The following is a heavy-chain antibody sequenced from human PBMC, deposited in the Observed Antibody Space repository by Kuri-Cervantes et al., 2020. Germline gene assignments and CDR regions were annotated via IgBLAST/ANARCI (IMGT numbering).Heavy chain of an antibody. D-gene: IGHD2-2*01. CDR2: ISSSSSTI. Sequence: GESLKISCAASGFTFSSYSMNWVRQAPGKGLEWVSYISSSSSTIYYADSVKGRSTISRDNAKNSLYLQMNSLRDEDTAVYYCASRLGYCSSTSCYLVPSYYGMDVWGQGTTVTVSS. V-gene: IGHV3-48*02. CDR3: ASRLGYCSSTSCYLVPSYYGMDV. J-gene: IGHJ6*02. CDR1: GFTFSSYS.